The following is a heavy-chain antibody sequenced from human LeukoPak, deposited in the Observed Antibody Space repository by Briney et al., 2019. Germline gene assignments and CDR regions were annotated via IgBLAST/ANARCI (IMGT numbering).Heavy chain of an antibody. J-gene: IGHJ6*03. D-gene: IGHD3-16*02. Sequence: GGSLRLSCAASGFTFSSYGMHWVRQAPGKGLEWVAYIQYDGSNEQYADSVKGRFSISRDGSKNILYLQMNSLRAEDTAVYYCASIMLLYLGESSFYYYYMDVWGKGTTVTISS. CDR3: ASIMLLYLGESSFYYYYMDV. CDR1: GFTFSSYG. V-gene: IGHV3-30*02. CDR2: IQYDGSNE.